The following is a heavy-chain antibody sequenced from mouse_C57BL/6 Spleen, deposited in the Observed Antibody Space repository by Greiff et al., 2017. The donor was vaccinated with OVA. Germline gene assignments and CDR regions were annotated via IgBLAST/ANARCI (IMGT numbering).Heavy chain of an antibody. J-gene: IGHJ4*01. V-gene: IGHV14-3*01. D-gene: IGHD1-1*01. Sequence: VQLQQSVAELVRPGASVKLSCTASGFNIKNTYMPWVKQRPEQGLEWIGRIDPANGNTTYAPKFQGKATITADTSSNTAYLQLSSLTSEDTAIYYCARSEVGSSLYAMDYWGQGTSVTVSS. CDR3: ARSEVGSSLYAMDY. CDR2: IDPANGNT. CDR1: GFNIKNTY.